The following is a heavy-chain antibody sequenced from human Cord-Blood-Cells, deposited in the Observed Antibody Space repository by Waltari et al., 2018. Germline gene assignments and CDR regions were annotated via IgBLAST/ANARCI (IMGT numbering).Heavy chain of an antibody. V-gene: IGHV3-23*01. Sequence: EVQLLESGGGLVQPGGSLRLSCAASGFTFSSFAMSWVRQAPGKGLEWVSAISGSGCSTYYADSVKGRFTISRDNSKNTLYLQMNSLRAEDTAVYYCAKAACEYSSSCFVNWFDPWGQGTLVTVSS. CDR3: AKAACEYSSSCFVNWFDP. D-gene: IGHD6-6*01. CDR1: GFTFSSFA. CDR2: ISGSGCST. J-gene: IGHJ5*02.